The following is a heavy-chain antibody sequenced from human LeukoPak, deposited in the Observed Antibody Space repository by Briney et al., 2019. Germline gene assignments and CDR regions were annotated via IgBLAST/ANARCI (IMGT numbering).Heavy chain of an antibody. V-gene: IGHV3-23*01. D-gene: IGHD3-22*01. CDR3: AKDMESAYDCSGYYSPFDS. CDR2: ICKRGGST. CDR1: SYSFSSYW. J-gene: IGHJ4*02. Sequence: GGSLRLSCAASSYSFSSYWMSRVRQAPGRGLEGVSAICKRGGSTFYADSVRGRFTISRDNSKNTLYLQMNSLRAEDTAVYYCAKDMESAYDCSGYYSPFDSWAQGTLVTVSS.